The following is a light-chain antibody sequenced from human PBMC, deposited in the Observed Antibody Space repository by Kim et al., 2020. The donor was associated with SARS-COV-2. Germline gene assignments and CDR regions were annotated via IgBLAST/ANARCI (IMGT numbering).Light chain of an antibody. Sequence: SAGEGVTLSCGASHGVSSYLAWYQQRPGQAPRLLIYDASNRATGIPARFSGSGSGTDFTLTISSLEPEDFAVYYCQQRSNWPPWTFGQGTKVDIK. CDR2: DAS. CDR1: HGVSSY. V-gene: IGKV3-11*01. J-gene: IGKJ1*01. CDR3: QQRSNWPPWT.